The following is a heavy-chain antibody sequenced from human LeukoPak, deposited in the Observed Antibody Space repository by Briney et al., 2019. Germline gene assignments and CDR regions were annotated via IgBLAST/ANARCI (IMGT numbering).Heavy chain of an antibody. Sequence: ASVKVSCTASGYTFTSYAMNWVRQAPGQGLEWMGWINTNTGNPTYAQGFTGRFVFSLDTSVSTAYLQISSLKAEDTAVYYCARDFGRIAARNDYYYGMDVWGQGTTVTASS. CDR1: GYTFTSYA. CDR2: INTNTGNP. J-gene: IGHJ6*02. CDR3: ARDFGRIAARNDYYYGMDV. D-gene: IGHD6-6*01. V-gene: IGHV7-4-1*02.